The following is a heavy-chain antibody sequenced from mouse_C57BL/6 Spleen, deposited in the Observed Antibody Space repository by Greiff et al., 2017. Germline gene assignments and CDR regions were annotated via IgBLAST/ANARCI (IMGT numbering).Heavy chain of an antibody. CDR1: GYTFTDYN. V-gene: IGHV1-22*01. Sequence: EVQLQESGPELVKPGASVKMSCKASGYTFTDYNMHWVKQSHGKSLEWIGYINPNNGGTSYNQKFKGKATLTVNKSPSTAYMELRSLTSEDSAVYYCARGLRREAMDYWGQGTSVTVSS. D-gene: IGHD2-4*01. J-gene: IGHJ4*01. CDR2: INPNNGGT. CDR3: ARGLRREAMDY.